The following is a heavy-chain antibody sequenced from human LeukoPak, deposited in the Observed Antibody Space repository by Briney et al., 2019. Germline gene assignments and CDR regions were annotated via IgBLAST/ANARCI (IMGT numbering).Heavy chain of an antibody. J-gene: IGHJ6*02. V-gene: IGHV3-7*03. CDR3: ARDGGYSGYDYYYYYYGMDV. CDR2: IKQDGSEK. D-gene: IGHD5-12*01. Sequence: PGGSLRLSCAASGFTFSSYWMSWVRQAPGKGLEWVANIKQDGSEKCYVDSVKGRFTISRDNAKNSLYLQMNSLRAEDTAVYYCARDGGYSGYDYYYYYYGMDVWGQGTTVTVSS. CDR1: GFTFSSYW.